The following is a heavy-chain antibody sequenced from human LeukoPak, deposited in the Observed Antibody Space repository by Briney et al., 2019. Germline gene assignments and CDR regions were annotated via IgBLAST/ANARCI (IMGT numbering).Heavy chain of an antibody. D-gene: IGHD1-26*01. Sequence: SETLSLTCAVYGGSFSGYYWSWIRQPPGKGLEWIGEINHSGSTNYNPSLKSRVTISVDTSKNQFSLKLSSVTAADTAVYYCARGRAGDRTYYWGQGTLVTVSP. CDR2: INHSGST. V-gene: IGHV4-34*01. CDR1: GGSFSGYY. CDR3: ARGRAGDRTYY. J-gene: IGHJ4*02.